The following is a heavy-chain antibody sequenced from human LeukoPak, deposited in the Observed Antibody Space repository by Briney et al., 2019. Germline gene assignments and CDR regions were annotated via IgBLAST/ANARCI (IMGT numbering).Heavy chain of an antibody. J-gene: IGHJ3*01. D-gene: IGHD5-24*01. Sequence: SVKVSCKASGGTFSSYAISWVRQAPGQGLEWMGGIIPMFGTAIYEQKFQGRVTITTDESTNTAYMELSSLRSEDTAVYYCARGYRDGYNLDAFDVWGQGTTVTVSS. CDR2: IIPMFGTA. CDR3: ARGYRDGYNLDAFDV. V-gene: IGHV1-69*05. CDR1: GGTFSSYA.